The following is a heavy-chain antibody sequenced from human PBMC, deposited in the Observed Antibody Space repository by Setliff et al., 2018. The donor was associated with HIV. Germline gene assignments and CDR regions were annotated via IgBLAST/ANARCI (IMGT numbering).Heavy chain of an antibody. D-gene: IGHD3-10*01. CDR2: ISSNGGST. CDR1: GFTFSSNA. V-gene: IGHV3-64D*09. J-gene: IGHJ6*02. CDR3: ARDQLAMVRRNGMDV. Sequence: PGGSLRLSCSASGFTFSSNAMHWVRQAPGKGLEYVSSISSNGGSTYYADSVKGRFTISRDNSKNTLYLQMSSLRAEDTAVYYCARDQLAMVRRNGMDVWGQGTTVTVSS.